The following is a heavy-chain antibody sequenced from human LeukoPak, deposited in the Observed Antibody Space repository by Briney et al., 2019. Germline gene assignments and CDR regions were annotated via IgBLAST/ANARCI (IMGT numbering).Heavy chain of an antibody. V-gene: IGHV4-34*01. CDR2: INHSGST. J-gene: IGHJ4*02. CDR3: ARRKMKGYYYDSSGYPFDY. CDR1: GSSFGDFY. D-gene: IGHD3-22*01. Sequence: SETLSLTCAVYGSSFGDFYWSWIRQPPGKGLEWIGEINHSGSTNYNPSLKSRVTISVDTSKNQFSLKLSSVTAADTAVYYCARRKMKGYYYDSSGYPFDYWGQGTLVTVSS.